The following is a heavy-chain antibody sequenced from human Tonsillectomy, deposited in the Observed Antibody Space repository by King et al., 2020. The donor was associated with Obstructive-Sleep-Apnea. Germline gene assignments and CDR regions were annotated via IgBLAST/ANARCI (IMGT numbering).Heavy chain of an antibody. D-gene: IGHD1-26*01. Sequence: VQLVESGGGLVKPGGSLRLSCAASGFTFSSYSMNWFRQAPGKGLEWVSSISSSSSYIYYADSVKGRFTISRDNAKNSLYLQMNSLRAEDTAVYYCARDPEGVGATMYYYYYGMDVWGQGTTVTVSS. CDR2: ISSSSSYI. V-gene: IGHV3-21*01. CDR1: GFTFSSYS. J-gene: IGHJ6*02. CDR3: ARDPEGVGATMYYYYYGMDV.